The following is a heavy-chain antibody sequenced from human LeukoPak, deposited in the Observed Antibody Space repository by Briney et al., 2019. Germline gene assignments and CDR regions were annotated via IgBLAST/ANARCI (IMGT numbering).Heavy chain of an antibody. CDR3: ARDRRHRTIFGVGKGNYGY. D-gene: IGHD3-3*01. V-gene: IGHV3-21*01. Sequence: PAGSLSLSCAASGFTFSSYSMNWVRQAPGKGLEWVSSISSSSSYIYYADSVKGRFTISRHNAKNSLYLQMNSLRAEHTAVYYCARDRRHRTIFGVGKGNYGYWGQGTLVTVSS. CDR1: GFTFSSYS. CDR2: ISSSSSYI. J-gene: IGHJ4*02.